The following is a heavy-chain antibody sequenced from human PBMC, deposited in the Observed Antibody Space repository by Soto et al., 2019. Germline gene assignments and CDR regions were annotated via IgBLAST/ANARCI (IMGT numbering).Heavy chain of an antibody. CDR1: RYTFISYD. CDR3: ARSPSWETTVTPYYFDY. CDR2: MNPKSANT. V-gene: IGHV1-8*01. D-gene: IGHD4-4*01. J-gene: IGHJ4*02. Sequence: QVQLVQSGAEVKKPGASVKVSCKASRYTFISYDINWVRQATGQGLEWMGWMNPKSANTGYAQNFQGGVTMTRNTSISTAYMELSSLRSEDTAVYYCARSPSWETTVTPYYFDYWGQGTLVIVSS.